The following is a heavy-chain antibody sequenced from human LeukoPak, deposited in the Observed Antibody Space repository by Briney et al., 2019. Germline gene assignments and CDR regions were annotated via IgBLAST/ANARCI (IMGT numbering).Heavy chain of an antibody. Sequence: GGSLRLSGEPSESTFSSFAMSGFRKAPGKGRKWVSAISGSGGSTYYADSVKGRFTISRDNSKNTLYLQMNSLRAEDTAVYYCAKFLITIFPDYWGQGTLVTVSS. CDR2: ISGSGGST. CDR1: ESTFSSFA. J-gene: IGHJ4*02. D-gene: IGHD3-3*01. CDR3: AKFLITIFPDY. V-gene: IGHV3-23*01.